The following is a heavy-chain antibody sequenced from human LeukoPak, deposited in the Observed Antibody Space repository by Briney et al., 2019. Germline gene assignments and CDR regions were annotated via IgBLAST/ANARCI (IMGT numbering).Heavy chain of an antibody. CDR2: IRRDGVAK. CDR3: ARLSGDITVFDL. Sequence: GGSLRLSXAASGFTFGNYWVSWVCQAPGKGLEWVATIRRDGVAKYYVDSVRGRFTISRDNAQNSLFLQMNSLRAEDTALYFCARLSGDITVFDLWGQGTQVTVSS. V-gene: IGHV3-7*01. D-gene: IGHD1-20*01. J-gene: IGHJ5*02. CDR1: GFTFGNYW.